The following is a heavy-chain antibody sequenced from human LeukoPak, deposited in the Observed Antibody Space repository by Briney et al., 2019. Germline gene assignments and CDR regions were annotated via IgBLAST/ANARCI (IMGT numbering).Heavy chain of an antibody. CDR2: INPNSGGT. D-gene: IGHD3-22*01. J-gene: IGHJ3*02. V-gene: IGHV1-2*04. Sequence: ASVKVSCKASGYTFTSYYMHWVRQAPGQGLEWMGWINPNSGGTNYAQKFQGWVTMTRDTSISTAYMELSRLRSDDTAVYYCAREKVIPYYYDSSGSRVDAFDIWGQGTMVTVSS. CDR1: GYTFTSYY. CDR3: AREKVIPYYYDSSGSRVDAFDI.